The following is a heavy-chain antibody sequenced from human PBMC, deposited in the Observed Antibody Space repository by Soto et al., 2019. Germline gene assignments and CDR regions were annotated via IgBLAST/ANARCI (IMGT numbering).Heavy chain of an antibody. Sequence: QVQLQESGPGLVKPSQTLSLTCTVSGGSISSGGYYWSWIRQHPGKGLEWIGYIYYSGSTYYNPSLKSRVTIPVDTAKNQFPLKRSSLTAADTAVYYCARVGGINWFDPRGQGTLVTVSS. CDR3: ARVGGINWFDP. J-gene: IGHJ5*02. CDR1: GGSISSGGYY. V-gene: IGHV4-31*03. D-gene: IGHD3-16*01. CDR2: IYYSGST.